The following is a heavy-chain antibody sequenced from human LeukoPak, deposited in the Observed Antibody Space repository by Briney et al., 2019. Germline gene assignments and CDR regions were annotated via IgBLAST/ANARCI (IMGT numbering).Heavy chain of an antibody. J-gene: IGHJ4*02. D-gene: IGHD1-1*01. CDR2: IYHSGST. V-gene: IGHV4-30-2*01. CDR1: GGSISSGGYS. Sequence: SETLSLTCAVSGGSISSGGYSWSWIRQPPGKGLGWIGYIYHSGSTYYNPSLKSRVTISVDRSKNQFSLKPSSVTAADTAVYYCARQTGIAQFDYWGQRTLVTVSS. CDR3: ARQTGIAQFDY.